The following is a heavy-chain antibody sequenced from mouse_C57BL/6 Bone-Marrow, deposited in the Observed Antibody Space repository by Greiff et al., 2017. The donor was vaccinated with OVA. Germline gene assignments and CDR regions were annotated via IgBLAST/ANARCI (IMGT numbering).Heavy chain of an antibody. V-gene: IGHV5-4*01. CDR1: GFTFSSYA. Sequence: DVQLVESGGGLVKPGGSLKLSCAASGFTFSSYAMPWVRQTPEKRLEWVATISDGGSYTYYPDNVKGRFTISRDNAKNNLYLQMSHLKSEDTAMYYCARGGSPDYWGQGTTLTVSS. J-gene: IGHJ2*01. D-gene: IGHD1-1*02. CDR3: ARGGSPDY. CDR2: ISDGGSYT.